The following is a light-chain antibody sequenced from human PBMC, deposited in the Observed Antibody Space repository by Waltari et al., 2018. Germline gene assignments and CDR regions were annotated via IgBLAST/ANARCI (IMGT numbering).Light chain of an antibody. J-gene: IGKJ1*01. CDR1: QSVGRS. Sequence: RATLSCGASQSVGRSLAWYQQKPGRAPRLLLYDASSRATGIPDRFSGSGFGTDFSLTISRLEPEDFAVYYCQHYVRLPVTFGQGTKVEIK. CDR2: DAS. V-gene: IGKV3D-20*01. CDR3: QHYVRLPVT.